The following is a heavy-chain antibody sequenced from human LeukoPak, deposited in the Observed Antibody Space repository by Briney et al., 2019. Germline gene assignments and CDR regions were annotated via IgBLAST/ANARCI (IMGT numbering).Heavy chain of an antibody. V-gene: IGHV4-4*02. J-gene: IGHJ4*02. CDR2: VHLDGRT. D-gene: IGHD3-3*01. CDR1: GGSVTSTNW. CDR3: AREGGFYRPLDY. Sequence: SVTLSLTCDVSGGSVTSTNWWTWVRQPPRKGLEWIGEVHLDGRTNYNPSLKSRLIMSVDLPENHISLRLTSVTAADTAVYYCAREGGFYRPLDYSGQGTLVTVSS.